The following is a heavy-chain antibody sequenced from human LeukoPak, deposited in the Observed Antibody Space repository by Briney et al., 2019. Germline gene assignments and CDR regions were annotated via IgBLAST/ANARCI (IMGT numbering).Heavy chain of an antibody. J-gene: IGHJ4*02. CDR1: GFIFSHNY. CDR2: IYIDGTT. V-gene: IGHV3-53*01. Sequence: GGSLRLSCAASGFIFSHNYMTWVRQAPGKGLEWISVIYIDGTTYYADSVKGRFTISRDQANNTLYLQMNTLRDEDTAVYYCARGPRYSFYWGPGTLVSVSS. CDR3: ARGPRYSFY. D-gene: IGHD6-13*01.